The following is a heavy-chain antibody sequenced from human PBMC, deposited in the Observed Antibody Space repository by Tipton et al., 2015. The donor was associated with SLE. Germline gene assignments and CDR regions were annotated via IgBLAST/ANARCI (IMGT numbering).Heavy chain of an antibody. CDR1: GFNFSTHN. J-gene: IGHJ5*02. D-gene: IGHD3/OR15-3a*01. CDR3: VTESYYDFWTDNPPGRWFGP. CDR2: ISSSSDSI. V-gene: IGHV3-48*01. Sequence: GSLRLSCAASGFNFSTHNMNWVRQVSGKGLEWISFISSSSDSIYYGDSVRGRFTISRDNAKNSLYLQMSSLRAEDTAMYYCVTESYYDFWTDNPPGRWFGPWGQGTLVTVSS.